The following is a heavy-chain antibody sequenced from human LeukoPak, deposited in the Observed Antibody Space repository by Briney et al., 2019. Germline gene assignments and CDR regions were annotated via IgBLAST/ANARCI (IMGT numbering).Heavy chain of an antibody. Sequence: GGSLRLSCAASGFTFSSYAMHWVRQAPGKGLEWVAIISYDGSIKYYADSVKGRFTISRDNSKNTLYLQMNSLRAEDTAVYYCARGYGDYGDYFDYWGHGTLVTVSS. J-gene: IGHJ4*01. V-gene: IGHV3-30-3*01. CDR1: GFTFSSYA. CDR3: ARGYGDYGDYFDY. D-gene: IGHD4-17*01. CDR2: ISYDGSIK.